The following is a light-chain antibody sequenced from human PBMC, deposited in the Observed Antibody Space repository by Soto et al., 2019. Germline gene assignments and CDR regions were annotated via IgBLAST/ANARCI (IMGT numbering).Light chain of an antibody. CDR3: SSYAGSNNLV. Sequence: QSVLTQPPSASGSPGQSVTISCTGTSNDVGGFNYVSWYQQHPGKPPKLMIYEVTKRPSGVPDRFSGSRSDNTASLTVSGLQAEDEADYYCSSYAGSNNLVFGGGTKLTV. CDR1: SNDVGGFNY. V-gene: IGLV2-8*01. CDR2: EVT. J-gene: IGLJ2*01.